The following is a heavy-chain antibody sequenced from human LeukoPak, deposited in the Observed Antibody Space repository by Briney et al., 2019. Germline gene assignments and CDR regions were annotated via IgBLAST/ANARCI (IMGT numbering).Heavy chain of an antibody. CDR3: ARDTTYYYGSGGQKFDY. D-gene: IGHD3-10*01. J-gene: IGHJ4*02. V-gene: IGHV3-21*01. Sequence: GGSLRLSCAASGFTFSSYSMNWVRQAPGKGLEWVSSISSSSSYIYYADSVKGRFTISRDNAKNSLYLQMNSLRAEDTAVYYCARDTTYYYGSGGQKFDYWGQGTLVTVSS. CDR2: ISSSSSYI. CDR1: GFTFSSYS.